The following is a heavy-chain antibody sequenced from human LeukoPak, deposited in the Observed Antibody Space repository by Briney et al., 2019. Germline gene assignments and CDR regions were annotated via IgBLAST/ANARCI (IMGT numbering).Heavy chain of an antibody. V-gene: IGHV3-23*01. D-gene: IGHD2-15*01. J-gene: IGHJ6*02. Sequence: GGSLRLSCAASGFTFSSYAMSWVRQAPGKGLEWVSAISGSGGSTYYADSVKGRFTISRDNSKNTLYLQMNSLRAEDTAVYYCAKEVVYETDYYYYHGMDVWGQGTTVTVSS. CDR2: ISGSGGST. CDR1: GFTFSSYA. CDR3: AKEVVYETDYYYYHGMDV.